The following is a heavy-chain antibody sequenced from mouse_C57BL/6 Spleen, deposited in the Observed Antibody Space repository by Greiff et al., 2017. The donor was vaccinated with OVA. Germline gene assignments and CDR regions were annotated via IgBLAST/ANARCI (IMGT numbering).Heavy chain of an antibody. V-gene: IGHV5-17*01. CDR1: GFTFSDYG. Sequence: EVKVVESGGGLVKPGGSLKLSCAASGFTFSDYGMHWVRQAPEKGLEWVAYISSGSSTIYYADTVKGRFTISRDNAKNTLFLQMTSLRSEDTAMYYWARRYYGSSYDWYFDVWGTGTTVTVSS. J-gene: IGHJ1*03. D-gene: IGHD1-1*01. CDR2: ISSGSSTI. CDR3: ARRYYGSSYDWYFDV.